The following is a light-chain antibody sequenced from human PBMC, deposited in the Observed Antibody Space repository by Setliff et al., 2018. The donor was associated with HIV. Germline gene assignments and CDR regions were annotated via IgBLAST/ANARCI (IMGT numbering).Light chain of an antibody. CDR3: CSNTGSNTYV. V-gene: IGLV2-23*01. Sequence: QSALTQPASVSGSPGQSITISCTGTSSDVGSYNHVSWYQQYPGKAPKLTIYQATKRPSGVSNRFSGSKSGNTASLTISGLQAEDEADYYCCSNTGSNTYVFGSGTKVTV. J-gene: IGLJ1*01. CDR1: SSDVGSYNH. CDR2: QAT.